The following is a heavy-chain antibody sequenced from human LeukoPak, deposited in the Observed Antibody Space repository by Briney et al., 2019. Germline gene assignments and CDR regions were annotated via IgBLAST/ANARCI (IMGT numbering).Heavy chain of an antibody. D-gene: IGHD1-14*01. Sequence: SETLSLTCTVSGGSISSSSHYWGWIRQPPGKGLEWIGNIYYTGITYYNPSLKSRVTISVDTSKNQLSLKLDSVTAADTAVYYCASRRTRPESFDCWGQATLVTVSS. CDR1: GGSISSSSHY. V-gene: IGHV4-39*01. CDR2: IYYTGIT. J-gene: IGHJ4*02. CDR3: ASRRTRPESFDC.